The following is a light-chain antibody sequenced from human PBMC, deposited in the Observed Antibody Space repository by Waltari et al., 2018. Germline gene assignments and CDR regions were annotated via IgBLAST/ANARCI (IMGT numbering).Light chain of an antibody. V-gene: IGKV1-39*01. CDR1: PSISSY. CDR3: QQSYSTPWT. J-gene: IGKJ1*01. Sequence: DIQTTQSPSSLSASVGDRVTITCRASPSISSYLNWYHHKPGKAPKLLIDAASSLQSGVPTRFSGSGSGTDFTLNISSLQPEDFATYYCQQSYSTPWTFGQGTKVEIK. CDR2: AAS.